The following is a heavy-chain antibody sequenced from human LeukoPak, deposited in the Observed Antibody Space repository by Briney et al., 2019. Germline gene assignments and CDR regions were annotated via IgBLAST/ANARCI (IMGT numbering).Heavy chain of an antibody. V-gene: IGHV1-46*01. Sequence: ASVKVSCKASGYTSTSYYMHWVRQAPGQGLEWMGIINPSGGSTSYAQKFQGRVTMTRDTSTSTVYMELSSLRSEDTAVYYCARVGPFDYYDSSGYYYDALLYGMDVWGQGTTVTVSS. CDR3: ARVGPFDYYDSSGYYYDALLYGMDV. CDR2: INPSGGST. D-gene: IGHD3-22*01. J-gene: IGHJ6*02. CDR1: GYTSTSYY.